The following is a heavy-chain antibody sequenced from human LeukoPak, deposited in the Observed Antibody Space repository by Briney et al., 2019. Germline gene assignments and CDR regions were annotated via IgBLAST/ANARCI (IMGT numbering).Heavy chain of an antibody. CDR3: AKVLAVAGPLFDY. Sequence: EGSLRLSCAASGFTFSSYWMSWVRQAPGKGLEWVSAISGSGGSTYYADSVKGRFTISRDNSKNTLYLQMNSLRAEDTAVYYCAKVLAVAGPLFDYWGQGTLVTVSS. CDR2: ISGSGGST. J-gene: IGHJ4*02. CDR1: GFTFSSYW. V-gene: IGHV3-23*01. D-gene: IGHD6-19*01.